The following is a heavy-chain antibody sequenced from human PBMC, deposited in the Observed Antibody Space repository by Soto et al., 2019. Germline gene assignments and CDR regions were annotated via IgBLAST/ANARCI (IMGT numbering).Heavy chain of an antibody. J-gene: IGHJ4*01. CDR1: GDSSSISSYY. D-gene: IGHD5-12*01. V-gene: IGHV4-39*01. Sequence: SETMSLTCTIAGDSSSISSYYWAWIRQPPGKGLEWIGSMYYSGSTYNNPSLKSRVTMSVDTPKKQFSLILSSVTAADTAVYYCAAMLIVATTPYYLEYWDEGNLVTVPS. CDR2: MYYSGST. CDR3: AAMLIVATTPYYLEY.